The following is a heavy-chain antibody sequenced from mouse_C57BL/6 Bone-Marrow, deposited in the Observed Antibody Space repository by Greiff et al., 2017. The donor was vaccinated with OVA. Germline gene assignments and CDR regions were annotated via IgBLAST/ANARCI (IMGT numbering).Heavy chain of an antibody. CDR3: ASLTTVGYFDV. CDR1: GYTFTSYW. D-gene: IGHD1-1*01. CDR2: IHPNSGST. Sequence: VKLQQPGAELVKPGASVKLSCKASGYTFTSYWMHWVKQRPGQGLEWIGMIHPNSGSTNYNEKFKSKATLTVDKSSSTAYMQLSSLTSEDSAVYYCASLTTVGYFDVWGTGTTVTVSS. V-gene: IGHV1-64*01. J-gene: IGHJ1*03.